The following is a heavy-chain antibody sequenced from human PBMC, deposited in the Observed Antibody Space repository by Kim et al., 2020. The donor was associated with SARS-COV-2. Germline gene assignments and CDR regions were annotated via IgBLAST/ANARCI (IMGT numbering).Heavy chain of an antibody. V-gene: IGHV3-53*01. CDR2: IYRDGST. CDR1: GLSVGDNF. J-gene: IGHJ2*01. Sequence: GGSLRLSCAASGLSVGDNFMSWVRQAPGKGLEWVSIIYRDGSTYYRDSVTGRFTVSRDTSKNTLYLQMKSLRVEDTAIYYCVRDLGYSASYYDHWGRG. CDR3: VRDLGYSASYYDH. D-gene: IGHD5-12*01.